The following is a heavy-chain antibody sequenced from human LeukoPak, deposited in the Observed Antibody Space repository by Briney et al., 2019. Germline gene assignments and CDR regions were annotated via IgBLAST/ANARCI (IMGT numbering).Heavy chain of an antibody. CDR1: GFTFSSYA. V-gene: IGHV3-30-3*01. Sequence: GGSLRLSCAASGFTFSSYAMHWVRQAPGKGLEWVAVISYDGSNKYYADSVKGRFTISRDNSKNTLYLQMNSLRAEDTAVYYCVRSPVIVYGEGGMDVWGQGTTVTVSS. CDR3: VRSPVIVYGEGGMDV. D-gene: IGHD3-22*01. J-gene: IGHJ6*02. CDR2: ISYDGSNK.